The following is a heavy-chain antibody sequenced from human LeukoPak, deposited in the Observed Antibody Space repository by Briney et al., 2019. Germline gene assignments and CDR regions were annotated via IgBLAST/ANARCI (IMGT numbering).Heavy chain of an antibody. CDR2: ISYSGST. D-gene: IGHD2-21*02. V-gene: IGHV4-31*03. Sequence: SQTLSLTCIVSGASISSGGYYWSWIRQPAGKGLEWIGSISYSGSTLYNPSLNSRVTIRADTSKSQFSLTLSSVTAADTAVYFCARELLHGGDTLIDIWDQETLLTVSS. J-gene: IGHJ4*02. CDR1: GASISSGGYY. CDR3: ARELLHGGDTLIDI.